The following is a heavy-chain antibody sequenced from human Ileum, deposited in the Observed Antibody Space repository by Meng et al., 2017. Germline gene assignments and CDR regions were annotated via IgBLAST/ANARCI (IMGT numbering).Heavy chain of an antibody. Sequence: GESLKISCVASGFSLTSYWMTWVRQAPGKGLECVANIKQDGSEKYYVDSVQGRFTVSRDNAKNSLYLEMNSLRAEDTAVYYCARPRLTGEIYDCWGQGTLVTVSS. CDR2: IKQDGSEK. CDR3: ARPRLTGEIYDC. CDR1: GFSLTSYW. V-gene: IGHV3-7*01. D-gene: IGHD3-16*01. J-gene: IGHJ4*02.